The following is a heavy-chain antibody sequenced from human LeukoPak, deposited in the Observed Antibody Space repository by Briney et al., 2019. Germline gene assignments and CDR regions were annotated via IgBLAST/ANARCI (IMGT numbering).Heavy chain of an antibody. CDR3: VREGWNYGDNGWGDY. CDR1: GFTFSAYW. V-gene: IGHV3-7*01. J-gene: IGHJ4*02. Sequence: AGGSLRLSCAASGFTFSAYWMSWVRQAPGKGLEWVANIKQEGSEKYYVDSVKGRFTISRDNAKNSLYLQMSSLRAEDTAVYYCVREGWNYGDNGWGDYWGQGTLVTVSS. CDR2: IKQEGSEK. D-gene: IGHD4-17*01.